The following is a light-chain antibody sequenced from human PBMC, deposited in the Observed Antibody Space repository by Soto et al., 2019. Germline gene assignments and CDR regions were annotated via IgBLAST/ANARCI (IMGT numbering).Light chain of an antibody. CDR1: QSISTW. CDR2: KAS. CDR3: QQYNNYPLT. J-gene: IGKJ4*01. V-gene: IGKV1-5*03. Sequence: DIQMTQSPSTLTASVGDRVTITCRASQSISTWLAWYQQKPGKAPKLLIYKASSLEGGVPSRFSGSGSGTEFNITISSLQPDDFATYYCQQYNNYPLTFGGGTKV.